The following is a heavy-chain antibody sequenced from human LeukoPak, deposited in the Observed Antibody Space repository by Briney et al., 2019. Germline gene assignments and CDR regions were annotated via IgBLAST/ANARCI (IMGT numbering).Heavy chain of an antibody. CDR2: ISNSGSLK. CDR1: GFTFSDHY. Sequence: GGSLRLSCAASGFTFSDHYMSWFRQAPGKGLEWVSYISNSGSLKYYADSVKGRFTISRDNSKNTLYLQMNSLRAEDTAVYYCARDRSSSWYYYYGMDVWGQGTTVTVSS. D-gene: IGHD6-13*01. V-gene: IGHV3-11*04. J-gene: IGHJ6*02. CDR3: ARDRSSSWYYYYGMDV.